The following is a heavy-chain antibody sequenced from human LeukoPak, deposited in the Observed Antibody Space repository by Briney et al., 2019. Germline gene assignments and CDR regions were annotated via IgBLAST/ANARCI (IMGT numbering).Heavy chain of an antibody. V-gene: IGHV1-8*01. Sequence: ASVKVSCKASGYTFTSYDTSWVRQATGQGLEWMGWMNPNSGNTGYAQKFQGRVTMTRNTSISTAYMELSSLRSEDTAVYYCASTMEGYYYDSSGYYALDAFDIWGQGTMVTVSS. CDR2: MNPNSGNT. CDR1: GYTFTSYD. CDR3: ASTMEGYYYDSSGYYALDAFDI. D-gene: IGHD3-22*01. J-gene: IGHJ3*02.